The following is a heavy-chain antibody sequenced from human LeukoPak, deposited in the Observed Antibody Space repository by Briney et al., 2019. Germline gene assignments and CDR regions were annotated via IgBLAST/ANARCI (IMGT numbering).Heavy chain of an antibody. Sequence: GASVKVSCKASGYIFTTYGISWVRQAPGQGLEWMTWISSNNGNTDFAKNFQGRVTMTTDTSTTTVYMELRSLKSDDTAVYFCARGGRDSSSWFFDYWGQGTLVTVSS. CDR2: ISSNNGNT. V-gene: IGHV1-18*01. CDR3: ARGGRDSSSWFFDY. J-gene: IGHJ4*02. D-gene: IGHD6-13*01. CDR1: GYIFTTYG.